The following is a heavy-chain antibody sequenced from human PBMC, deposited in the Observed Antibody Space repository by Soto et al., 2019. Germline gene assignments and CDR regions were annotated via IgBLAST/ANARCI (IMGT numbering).Heavy chain of an antibody. D-gene: IGHD3-3*01. V-gene: IGHV1-2*04. CDR1: GYTFTGYY. Sequence: QVQLVQSGAEVRKPGASVKVSCKASGYTFTGYYMHWVRQAPRQGLEWMGWINPNSGGTSYEQNFQGWVTMTRDTSISTAYMELSRLRSDDTAVYYCARGPAIFGVVIGYFDYWGQGTLLTVSS. J-gene: IGHJ4*02. CDR2: INPNSGGT. CDR3: ARGPAIFGVVIGYFDY.